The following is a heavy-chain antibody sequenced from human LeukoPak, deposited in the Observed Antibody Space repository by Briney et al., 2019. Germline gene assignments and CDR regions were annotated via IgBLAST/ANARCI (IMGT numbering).Heavy chain of an antibody. CDR1: GYTFTSYA. CDR2: INAGDGNT. V-gene: IGHV1-3*03. CDR3: AREDDILTGLDT. J-gene: IGHJ4*02. D-gene: IGHD3-9*01. Sequence: GASVKVSCKASGYTFTSYAMHWVRQAPGQRLEWMGWINAGDGNTKYSQEFQGRVTITRDTSASTAYMELSSLRSEDMAVYYCAREDDILTGLDTWGQGTLVTVSS.